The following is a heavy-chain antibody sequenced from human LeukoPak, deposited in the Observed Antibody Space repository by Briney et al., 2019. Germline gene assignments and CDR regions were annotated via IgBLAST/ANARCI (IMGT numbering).Heavy chain of an antibody. CDR2: IYYSGST. D-gene: IGHD6-6*01. V-gene: IGHV4-59*01. Sequence: SETLSLTRTVCGGSISSYYWSWIRQPPGKGLEWIGYIYYSGSTNYNPSLKSRVTISVDTSKNQFSLKLGSVTAADTAVYYCARETIYSSSSGYYYYYMDVWGKGTTVTVSS. J-gene: IGHJ6*03. CDR3: ARETIYSSSSGYYYYYMDV. CDR1: GGSISSYY.